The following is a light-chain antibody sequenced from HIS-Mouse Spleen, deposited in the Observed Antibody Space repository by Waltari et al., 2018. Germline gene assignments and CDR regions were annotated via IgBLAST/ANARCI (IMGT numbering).Light chain of an antibody. Sequence: QSALTQPASVSGSPGQSLTISCTGTSRYVGSYNLVSWYQQHPGKAPKLMIYEGSKRPSGVSNRFSGSKSGNTASLTISGLQAEDEADYYCCSYAGSSTLVFGGGTKLTVL. CDR3: CSYAGSSTLV. CDR1: SRYVGSYNL. J-gene: IGLJ2*01. V-gene: IGLV2-23*01. CDR2: EGS.